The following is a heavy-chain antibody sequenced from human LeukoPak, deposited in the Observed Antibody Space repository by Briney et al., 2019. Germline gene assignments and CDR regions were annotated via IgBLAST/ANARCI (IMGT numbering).Heavy chain of an antibody. V-gene: IGHV3-7*01. CDR3: ARPLMYYYGSETYFWFDP. Sequence: GGSLRLSCAASGFTFTTYWMGWVRQAPGKGLEWVANIKQDGSEKYYVDSVKGRFTISRDNAKNSLSLQMNSLRAEDTAVYYCARPLMYYYGSETYFWFDPWGQGTLVTVSS. CDR2: IKQDGSEK. D-gene: IGHD3-10*01. J-gene: IGHJ5*02. CDR1: GFTFTTYW.